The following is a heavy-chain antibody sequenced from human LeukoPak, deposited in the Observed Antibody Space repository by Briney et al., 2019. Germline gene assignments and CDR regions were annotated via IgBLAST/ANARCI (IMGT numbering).Heavy chain of an antibody. Sequence: GGSLRLSCAASGVTLSNYSMNWVRQASGKGLERVSYISSTSSAIYYADCVKGRFTVSRDNARNSLFLQLTSLRAEDTAVYYCARDRGLWFGEVLRGISALWGQGTLVTVSS. CDR2: ISSTSSAI. J-gene: IGHJ4*02. D-gene: IGHD3-10*01. CDR1: GVTLSNYS. V-gene: IGHV3-48*01. CDR3: ARDRGLWFGEVLRGISAL.